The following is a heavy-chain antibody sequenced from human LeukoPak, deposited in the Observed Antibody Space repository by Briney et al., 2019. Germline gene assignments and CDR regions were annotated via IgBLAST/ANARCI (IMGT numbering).Heavy chain of an antibody. D-gene: IGHD3-16*01. V-gene: IGHV3-74*01. CDR3: VRDRYYVPDC. CDR2: IHSDGSTT. CDR1: GFTFSSTW. J-gene: IGHJ4*02. Sequence: GGSLRLSCAASGFTFSSTWMHWFRQVPGKGPVWVSRIHSDGSTTIYADSVKGRFTISRDNARNTLYLQMNSLRAEDTAVYYCVRDRYYVPDCWGQGTLVTVSS.